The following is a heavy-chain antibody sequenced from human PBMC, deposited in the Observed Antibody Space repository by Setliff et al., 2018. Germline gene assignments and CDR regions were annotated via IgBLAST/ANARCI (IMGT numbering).Heavy chain of an antibody. D-gene: IGHD6-13*01. Sequence: GGSLRLSCAASGFDFKTHWMDWARQAPGKGLEWVANIKEDGSQRNYVDAVRGRFTISRDNAKNSLYLQMNSLKAEDTAVYYCARDHGAAAGVFDYWGQGTLVTVSS. J-gene: IGHJ4*02. V-gene: IGHV3-7*01. CDR1: GFDFKTHW. CDR2: IKEDGSQR. CDR3: ARDHGAAAGVFDY.